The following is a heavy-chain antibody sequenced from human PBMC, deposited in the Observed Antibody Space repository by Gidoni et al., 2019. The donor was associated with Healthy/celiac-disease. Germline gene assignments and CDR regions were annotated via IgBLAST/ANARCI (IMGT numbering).Heavy chain of an antibody. CDR1: GGSVSSGSYY. D-gene: IGHD5-12*01. CDR2: IYYSGST. Sequence: QVQLQESGPGLVTPSETLSLTCTVSGGSVSSGSYYWSWIRQPPGKGLEWIGYIYYSGSTNYNPSLKSRVTISVDTSKNQFSLKLSSVTAADTAVYYCARDSTGYVRAFDIWGQGTMVTVSS. V-gene: IGHV4-61*01. J-gene: IGHJ3*02. CDR3: ARDSTGYVRAFDI.